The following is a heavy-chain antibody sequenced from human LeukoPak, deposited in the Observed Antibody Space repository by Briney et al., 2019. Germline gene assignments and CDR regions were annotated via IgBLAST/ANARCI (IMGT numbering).Heavy chain of an antibody. CDR1: GYTFTSYC. V-gene: IGHV1-46*01. J-gene: IGHJ4*02. CDR2: MNPSGGST. CDR3: ARDVDYYDSSGYYLYFDY. D-gene: IGHD3-22*01. Sequence: ASVKVSCKASGYTFTSYCMHWVRQAPGQGLEWMGIMNPSGGSTNYAQKFQGRVTMTRDMSTSTVYMELSSLRSEDTALYYCARDVDYYDSSGYYLYFDYWGQGTLVTVSS.